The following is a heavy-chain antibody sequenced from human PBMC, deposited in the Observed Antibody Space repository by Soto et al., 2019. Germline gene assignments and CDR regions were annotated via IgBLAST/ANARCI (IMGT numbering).Heavy chain of an antibody. J-gene: IGHJ4*02. CDR1: GGSISSSSYY. V-gene: IGHV4-39*01. Sequence: SETLSLTCTVSGGSISSSSYYWGWIRQPPGKGLEWIGSIYYSGSTYYNPSLKSRVTISVDTSKNQFSLKLSSVTAADTAVYYCARGPPFGYWGQGSLVTGSS. CDR3: ARGPPFGY. D-gene: IGHD3-10*01. CDR2: IYYSGST.